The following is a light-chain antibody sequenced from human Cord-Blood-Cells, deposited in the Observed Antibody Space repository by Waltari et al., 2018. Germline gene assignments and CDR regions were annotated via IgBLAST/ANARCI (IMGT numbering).Light chain of an antibody. CDR1: QGISSY. CDR3: QHSYSTGGFT. V-gene: IGKV1-39*01. Sequence: DIQMTQSQYSLSASVGDRVTITCRASQGISSYLNWYQQKPGKAPNLLTYAASSLQSGVPSRFSGSGSGTDFTLTISSLQPEDFATYYCQHSYSTGGFTFGPGTKVDIK. J-gene: IGKJ3*01. CDR2: AAS.